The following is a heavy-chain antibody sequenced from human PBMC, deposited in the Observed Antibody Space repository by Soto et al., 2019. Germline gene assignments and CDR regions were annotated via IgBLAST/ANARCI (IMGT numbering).Heavy chain of an antibody. CDR3: ARAGSTWRSFIDY. CDR1: GGSISSYY. CDR2: VYYSGTT. J-gene: IGHJ4*02. V-gene: IGHV4-59*01. D-gene: IGHD6-13*01. Sequence: QVQLQESGPGLVKPSETLSLTCTVSGGSISSYYWTWIRQPPGKGLEWVGYVYYSGTTYYNPSLQSRVTILVDTSKNQFSLKVKSVTAEDTAIYYCARAGSTWRSFIDYWGQGSLVTVSS.